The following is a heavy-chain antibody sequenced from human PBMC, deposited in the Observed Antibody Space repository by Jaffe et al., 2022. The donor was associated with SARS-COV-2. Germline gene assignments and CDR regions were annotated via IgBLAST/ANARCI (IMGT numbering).Heavy chain of an antibody. J-gene: IGHJ4*02. D-gene: IGHD1-26*01. CDR2: VSGSGGST. CDR3: AKVGGYSGSYRDYYFDY. V-gene: IGHV3-23*01. Sequence: EVQLLASGGDSVQPGGSLRLSCAASGFTFTTYAISWVRQAPGKGPEWVSSVSGSGGSTYYADSVKGRFTISRDNSKNTVDLQMNSLGVEDTALYYCAKVGGYSGSYRDYYFDYWGQGTLVTVSS. CDR1: GFTFTTYA.